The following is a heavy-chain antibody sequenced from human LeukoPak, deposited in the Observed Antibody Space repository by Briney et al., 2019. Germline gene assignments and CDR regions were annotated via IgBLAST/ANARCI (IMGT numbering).Heavy chain of an antibody. Sequence: PGGSLRLSCAASGNYWMHWVRQAPGKGLEWVANIKQDGSEKYYVDSVKGRFTISRDNAKNSLYLQMNTLRAEDTAMYYCAKDAQPRSRWFDPWGQGTLVTVSS. J-gene: IGHJ5*02. CDR3: AKDAQPRSRWFDP. CDR2: IKQDGSEK. CDR1: GNYW. D-gene: IGHD3-16*01. V-gene: IGHV3-7*03.